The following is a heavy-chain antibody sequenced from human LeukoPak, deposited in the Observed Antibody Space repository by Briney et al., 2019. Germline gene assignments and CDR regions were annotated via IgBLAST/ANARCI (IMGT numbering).Heavy chain of an antibody. V-gene: IGHV4-30-2*01. Sequence: SETLSLTCTVSGGSISSGTYYWTWIRQHPGKGLEWIGYIYHSGSTYYNPSLKSRVTISVDRSKNQFSLKLSSVTAADTAVYYCAREVTIFGVVNWFDPWGQGTLVTVSS. J-gene: IGHJ5*02. CDR1: GGSISSGTYY. CDR2: IYHSGST. CDR3: AREVTIFGVVNWFDP. D-gene: IGHD3-3*01.